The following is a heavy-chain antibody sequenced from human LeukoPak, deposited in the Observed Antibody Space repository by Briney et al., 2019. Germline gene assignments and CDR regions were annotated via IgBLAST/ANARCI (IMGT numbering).Heavy chain of an antibody. Sequence: GGSLRLSCAASGFTFNNYVMNWVRQAPGKGLVWVSHINSDGSWTSYADSVKGRFTISKDNAKNTVYLQMNNLRAEDTAVYYCVSFYETYWGRGTLVTVSS. J-gene: IGHJ4*02. CDR3: VSFYETY. CDR2: INSDGSWT. V-gene: IGHV3-74*01. D-gene: IGHD2-2*01. CDR1: GFTFNNYV.